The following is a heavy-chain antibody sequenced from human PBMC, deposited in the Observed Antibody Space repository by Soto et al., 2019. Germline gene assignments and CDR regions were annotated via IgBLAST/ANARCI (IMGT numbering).Heavy chain of an antibody. J-gene: IGHJ4*02. CDR3: ARDSQWLPTRWGVDY. D-gene: IGHD5-12*01. V-gene: IGHV3-74*01. CDR1: GFTFSSYW. CDR2: INSDGSST. Sequence: GGSLRLSCAASGFTFSSYWMHWVRQAPGKGLVWVSRINSDGSSTSYADSVKGRFTISRDNAKNTLYLQMNSLRAEDTAVYYCARDSQWLPTRWGVDYWGQGTLVTVSS.